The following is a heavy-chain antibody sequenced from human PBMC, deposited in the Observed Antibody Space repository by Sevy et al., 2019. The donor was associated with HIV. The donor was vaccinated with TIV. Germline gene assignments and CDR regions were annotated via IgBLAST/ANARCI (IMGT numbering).Heavy chain of an antibody. D-gene: IGHD2-2*02. J-gene: IGHJ6*02. CDR2: IRSKANSYAT. Sequence: GGSLRLSCAASGFTFSGSAMHWVRQASGKGLEWVGRIRSKANSYATAYAASVQGRFTIPRDDSKNTAYLQMNSLKTEDTAVYYCTGDIVVVPAAIENYYYGMDVWGQGTTVTVSS. CDR1: GFTFSGSA. CDR3: TGDIVVVPAAIENYYYGMDV. V-gene: IGHV3-73*01.